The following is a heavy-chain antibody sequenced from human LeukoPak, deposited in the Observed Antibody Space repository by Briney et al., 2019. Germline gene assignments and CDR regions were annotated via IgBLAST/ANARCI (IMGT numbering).Heavy chain of an antibody. CDR2: INHSGST. D-gene: IGHD1-14*01. J-gene: IGHJ5*02. CDR3: ARVLPPFAPGSTFDP. CDR1: GGSFSGYY. V-gene: IGHV4-34*01. Sequence: SETLSLTCAVYGGSFSGYYWSWIRQPPGKGLEWIGEINHSGSTNYNPSLKSRVTISVDTSKNQFSLKLSSVTAADTAVYYCARVLPPFAPGSTFDPWGQGTLVTVSS.